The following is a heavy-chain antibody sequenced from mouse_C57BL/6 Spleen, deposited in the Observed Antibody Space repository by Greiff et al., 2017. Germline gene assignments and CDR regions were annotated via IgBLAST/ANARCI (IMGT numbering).Heavy chain of an antibody. Sequence: EVHLVESGGGLVKPGGSLKLSCAASGFTFSSYAMSWVRQTPEKRLEWVATISDGGSYTYYPDNVKGRFTISRDNAKNNLYLQMSHLKSEDTAMYYCARDSRDYDGDYFDYWGQGTTLTVSS. V-gene: IGHV5-4*01. D-gene: IGHD2-4*01. J-gene: IGHJ2*01. CDR1: GFTFSSYA. CDR2: ISDGGSYT. CDR3: ARDSRDYDGDYFDY.